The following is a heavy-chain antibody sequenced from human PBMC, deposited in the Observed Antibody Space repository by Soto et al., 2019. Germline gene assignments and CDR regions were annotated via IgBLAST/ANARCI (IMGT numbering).Heavy chain of an antibody. J-gene: IGHJ4*02. CDR1: GFSLSTSGVG. CDR2: IYWDDAK. Sequence: QITLKESGPTLVKPTQTLTLTCTFSGFSLSTSGVGVGWIRQPPGKALEWLAAIYWDDAKEYSPSLQNRLTVTKDTSTTQVVLTMTNMGPMVTGTYYSARKGPEAWPLDYWGQGTLVTVSS. V-gene: IGHV2-5*02. CDR3: ARKGPEAWPLDY.